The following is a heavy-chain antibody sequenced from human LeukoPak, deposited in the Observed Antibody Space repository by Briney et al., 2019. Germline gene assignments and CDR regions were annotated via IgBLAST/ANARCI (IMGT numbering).Heavy chain of an antibody. CDR3: ARDLADGYCSGGSCYENAFDI. V-gene: IGHV1-69*13. Sequence: SVKVSCTASGGTFSSYAINWVRQAPGQGLEWMGEIIPIFGTANYAQKFQGRVTITADESTSTAYMELSSLRSEDTAVYYCARDLADGYCSGGSCYENAFDIWGQGTMVTVSS. CDR1: GGTFSSYA. J-gene: IGHJ3*02. CDR2: IIPIFGTA. D-gene: IGHD2-15*01.